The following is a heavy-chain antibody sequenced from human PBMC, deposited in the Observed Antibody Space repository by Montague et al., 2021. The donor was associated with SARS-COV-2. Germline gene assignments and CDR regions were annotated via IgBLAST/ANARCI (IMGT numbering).Heavy chain of an antibody. Sequence: SETLSLTCTVSGGSITDINYYWGWIRQPPGKGLKWIGNIYHSGSTYYNPSLMSRVTVSVDTSRNEFSLKVNSVTAADTAVYYCVRQKYVFWHGRFPDHLDSWGQGTLVTVSS. V-gene: IGHV4-39*01. CDR3: VRQKYVFWHGRFPDHLDS. J-gene: IGHJ4*02. CDR2: IYHSGST. D-gene: IGHD3-3*01. CDR1: GGSITDINYY.